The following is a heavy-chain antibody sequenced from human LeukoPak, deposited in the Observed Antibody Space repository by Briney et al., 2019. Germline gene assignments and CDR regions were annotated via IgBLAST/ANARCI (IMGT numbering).Heavy chain of an antibody. Sequence: ASVKVSCKASGGTFSSYAISWVRQAPGQGLEWMGGIIPIFGTANYAQKFQGRVTITADESTSTAYMELSSLGSEDTAVYYCARGSSGGYYYYGMDVWGKGTTVTVSP. CDR2: IIPIFGTA. CDR1: GGTFSSYA. D-gene: IGHD5-12*01. J-gene: IGHJ6*04. V-gene: IGHV1-69*13. CDR3: ARGSSGGYYYYGMDV.